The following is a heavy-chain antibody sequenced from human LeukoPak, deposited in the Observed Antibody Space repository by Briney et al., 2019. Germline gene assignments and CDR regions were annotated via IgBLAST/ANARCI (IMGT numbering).Heavy chain of an antibody. J-gene: IGHJ4*02. CDR2: IDPTSESYT. V-gene: IGHV5-10-1*01. CDR3: ARVSGFSSSWYGPTFDS. Sequence: GEPLQISSQASGYGFTNYWITWARPMPGKGLEWLGRIDPTSESYTNYNPSFQGHVSISADRSINTAYLQWSSLQASDTAIYYCARVSGFSSSWYGPTFDSWGLGTLVTVSS. D-gene: IGHD6-13*01. CDR1: GYGFTNYW.